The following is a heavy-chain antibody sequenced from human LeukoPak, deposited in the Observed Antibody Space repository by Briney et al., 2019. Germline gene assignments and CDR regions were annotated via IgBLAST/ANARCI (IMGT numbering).Heavy chain of an antibody. V-gene: IGHV1-24*01. CDR1: GYTLTELS. J-gene: IGHJ4*02. CDR3: ARFPPRYCSGGSCLPY. D-gene: IGHD2-15*01. CDR2: FDPEDGKT. Sequence: ASVKVSCKVSGYTLTELSMFWVRQAPGKGLEWMGSFDPEDGKTVYAQKFQGRVTMTEDTSTDTAYMELSSLRSEDTAVYYCARFPPRYCSGGSCLPYWGQGTLVTVSS.